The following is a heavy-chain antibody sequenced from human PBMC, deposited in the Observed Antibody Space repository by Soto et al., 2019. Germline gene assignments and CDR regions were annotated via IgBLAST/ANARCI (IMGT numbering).Heavy chain of an antibody. CDR2: IHYSGST. D-gene: IGHD3-22*01. Sequence: PSETLSLTCTVSGGSISSHYWSWIRQPPGKALEWIGYIHYSGSTNYNPSLKSRVTISVDTSKNHFSLKLSSVTAADTAVYYCARQNYYDTSGYYYAFDYWGQGALVTVSS. J-gene: IGHJ4*02. CDR3: ARQNYYDTSGYYYAFDY. CDR1: GGSISSHY. V-gene: IGHV4-59*11.